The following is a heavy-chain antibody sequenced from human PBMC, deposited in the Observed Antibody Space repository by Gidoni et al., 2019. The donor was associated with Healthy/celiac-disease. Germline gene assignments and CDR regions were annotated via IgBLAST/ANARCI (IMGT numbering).Heavy chain of an antibody. CDR2: ISSSSSYI. Sequence: EVQLVESGGGLVKPGGSLRLSCAASGFTFSSYSMNWVRQAPGKGLEWVSSISSSSSYIYYADSVKGRFTISRDNAKNSLYLQMNSLRAEDTAVYYCARDLVIAVAGIGYWGQGTLVTVSS. CDR3: ARDLVIAVAGIGY. D-gene: IGHD6-19*01. V-gene: IGHV3-21*01. CDR1: GFTFSSYS. J-gene: IGHJ4*02.